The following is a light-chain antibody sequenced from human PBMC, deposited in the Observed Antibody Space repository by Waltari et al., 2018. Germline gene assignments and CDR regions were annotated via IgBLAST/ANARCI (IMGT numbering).Light chain of an antibody. CDR2: DLR. V-gene: IGLV2-18*02. Sequence: QSALTQPPSVSGSPGQSVTISCSGTSSEVGTYNRVSWYQQPPGTAPKLIIFDLRSRHSGVPDRFSGSKSGSTASLTISGLQAEDEGDYYCSSYTPSGTLVFGGGTKLTVL. J-gene: IGLJ2*01. CDR3: SSYTPSGTLV. CDR1: SSEVGTYNR.